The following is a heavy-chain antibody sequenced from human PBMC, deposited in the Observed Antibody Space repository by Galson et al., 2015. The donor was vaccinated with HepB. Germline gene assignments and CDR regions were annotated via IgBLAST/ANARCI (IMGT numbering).Heavy chain of an antibody. Sequence: SLRLSCAASGMSFSSSGMHWVRQAPGKGLEWVAVISYDGRQKYSVDPVKGRFIISRDNSKNTVYLQMNSLKTEDTAVYYCANERGSSRSPGYWGQGTLVSVSS. J-gene: IGHJ4*02. CDR3: ANERGSSRSPGY. CDR1: GMSFSSSG. CDR2: ISYDGRQK. V-gene: IGHV3-30*18. D-gene: IGHD3-10*01.